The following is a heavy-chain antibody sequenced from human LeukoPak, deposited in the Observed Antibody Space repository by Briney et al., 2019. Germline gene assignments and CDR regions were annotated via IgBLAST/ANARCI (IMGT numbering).Heavy chain of an antibody. J-gene: IGHJ5*02. Sequence: ASVKVSCKASGYTFTSYDINWVRQATGQGLEWMGWMNPNSGNTGYAQKFQGRVTMTRDTSISTAYMELSRLRSDDTAVYYCARFPASTGKRYCSGGSCYPGWFDPWGQGTLATVSS. CDR2: MNPNSGNT. D-gene: IGHD2-15*01. CDR1: GYTFTSYD. CDR3: ARFPASTGKRYCSGGSCYPGWFDP. V-gene: IGHV1-8*01.